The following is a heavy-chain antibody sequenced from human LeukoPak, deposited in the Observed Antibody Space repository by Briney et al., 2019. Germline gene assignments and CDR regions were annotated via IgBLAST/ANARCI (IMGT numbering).Heavy chain of an antibody. D-gene: IGHD6-13*01. CDR2: INHSGSP. J-gene: IGHJ4*02. Sequence: PSDTLSLTCAVYCGSFSGYYWRWIRHPPGRGREWIGEINHSGSPNYNPSLKSRATISVDTPKNQFSLKQSSVTAADTAVFDVARTNSSSPALIWYGGQHGRIQLSYFDYWGEGTLVTVPS. CDR1: CGSFSGYY. CDR3: ARTNSSSPALIWYGGQHGRIQLSYFDY. V-gene: IGHV4-34*01.